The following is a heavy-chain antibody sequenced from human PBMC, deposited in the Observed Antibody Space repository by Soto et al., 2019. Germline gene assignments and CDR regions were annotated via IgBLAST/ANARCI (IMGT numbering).Heavy chain of an antibody. CDR1: GGSISSYY. D-gene: IGHD2-21*01. V-gene: IGHV4-59*12. J-gene: IGHJ6*02. CDR2: IYYSGST. Sequence: PSETLSLTCTVSGGSISSYYWSWIRQPPGKGLEWIGYIYYSGSTNYNPSLKSRVTISVDRSKDQFSLKLSSVTAADTAVYYCARDSYSGTMDVWGQGTTVTVSS. CDR3: ARDSYSGTMDV.